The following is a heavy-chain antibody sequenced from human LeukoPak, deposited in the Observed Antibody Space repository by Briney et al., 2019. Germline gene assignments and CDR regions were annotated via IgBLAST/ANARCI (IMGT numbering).Heavy chain of an antibody. D-gene: IGHD2-2*01. Sequence: GGSLRLSCAASGFTFSSYGMHWVRQAPGKGLEWVAVISYDGSNKYYADSVKGRFTISRDNSKNTLYLQMNSLRAEDTAVYYCAKDACGGSTSCHLFDYWGQGTLSPSPQ. CDR2: ISYDGSNK. CDR1: GFTFSSYG. CDR3: AKDACGGSTSCHLFDY. J-gene: IGHJ4*02. V-gene: IGHV3-30*18.